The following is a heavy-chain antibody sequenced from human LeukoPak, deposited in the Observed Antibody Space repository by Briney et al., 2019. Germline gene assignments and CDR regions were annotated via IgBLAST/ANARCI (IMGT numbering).Heavy chain of an antibody. Sequence: GGSLRLSCADSGFTFSRYAMHWVRQAPGKGLEWVAVISYDGSNKYYADSVKGRFTISRDNSKNTLYLQMNSLRAEDTAMYYCARDHGYGDYGTDVWGQGTTVTVSS. D-gene: IGHD4-17*01. CDR3: ARDHGYGDYGTDV. CDR2: ISYDGSNK. J-gene: IGHJ6*02. CDR1: GFTFSRYA. V-gene: IGHV3-30-3*01.